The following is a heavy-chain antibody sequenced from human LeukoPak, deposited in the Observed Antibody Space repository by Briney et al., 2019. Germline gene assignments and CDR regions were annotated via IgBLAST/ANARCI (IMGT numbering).Heavy chain of an antibody. V-gene: IGHV4-59*08. CDR1: GGSISRYY. CDR3: ARHESAVGALFY. Sequence: PSETLSLTCTVSGGSISRYYWSWIRQLPGKGLEWIGYIYSTGSTNSNPSLKSRVTISVDTSNNQFSLKLRSMTAADTAVYFCARHESAVGALFYWGQGTLVTVSS. D-gene: IGHD1-26*01. J-gene: IGHJ4*02. CDR2: IYSTGST.